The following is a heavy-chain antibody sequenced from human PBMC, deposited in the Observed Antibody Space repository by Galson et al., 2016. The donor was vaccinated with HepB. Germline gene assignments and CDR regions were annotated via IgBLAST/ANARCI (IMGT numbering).Heavy chain of an antibody. CDR1: GYTFINYA. Sequence: SVKVSCKASGYTFINYAWHWVRQAPGQGLEWMGWINAVSGNTDFSPRFLGRVSITRDTSANTGYMELSSLTSEDTAVYYCAGGYSSGWFFRIDYWGQGTLLTVSS. CDR2: INAVSGNT. V-gene: IGHV1-3*01. D-gene: IGHD6-19*01. J-gene: IGHJ4*02. CDR3: AGGYSSGWFFRIDY.